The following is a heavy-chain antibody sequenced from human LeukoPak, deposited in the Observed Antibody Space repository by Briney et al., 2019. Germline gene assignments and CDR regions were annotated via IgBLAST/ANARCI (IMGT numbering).Heavy chain of an antibody. CDR3: ARVGETIFGAFDI. V-gene: IGHV3-33*01. CDR1: GFTFSSYG. D-gene: IGHD3-3*01. J-gene: IGHJ3*02. Sequence: PGRSLRLSCAASGFTFSSYGMHWVRQAPGKGLEWVAVIWYDGSNKYYADSVKGRFTISRDNSKNTLYLQMNSLSAEATAVYYCARVGETIFGAFDIWGQGTMVTVSS. CDR2: IWYDGSNK.